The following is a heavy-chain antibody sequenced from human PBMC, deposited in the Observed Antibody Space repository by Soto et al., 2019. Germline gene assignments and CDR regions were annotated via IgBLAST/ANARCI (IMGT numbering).Heavy chain of an antibody. D-gene: IGHD4-17*01. CDR3: ERGGAYGDYDDDYGMDV. J-gene: IGHJ6*02. CDR1: GFTFSSYA. Sequence: QVQLVESGGGVVQPGRSLRLSCAASGFTFSSYALHWVRQAPGKRLEWVAVISYDGSNKYYADSVKRRFTISRDNSKNTLCRHMNGLRAEETAVYDCERGGAYGDYDDDYGMDVWGHGTTVTVSS. V-gene: IGHV3-30-3*01. CDR2: ISYDGSNK.